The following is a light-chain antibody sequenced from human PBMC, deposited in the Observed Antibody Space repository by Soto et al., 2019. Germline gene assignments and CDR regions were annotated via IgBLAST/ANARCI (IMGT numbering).Light chain of an antibody. Sequence: QAVVTQPPSVSAAPGQKVTISCSGSSSNIGNNYVSWYQHLPGTAPKLLIYDNNKRPSGIPDRFSGSKSGTSATLGITGLQTGDEADYYCGTWDSSLSDVVFGGGTKLTVL. J-gene: IGLJ2*01. CDR3: GTWDSSLSDVV. CDR2: DNN. CDR1: SSNIGNNY. V-gene: IGLV1-51*01.